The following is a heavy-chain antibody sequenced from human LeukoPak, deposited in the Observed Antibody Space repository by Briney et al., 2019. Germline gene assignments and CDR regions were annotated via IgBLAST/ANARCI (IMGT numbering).Heavy chain of an antibody. V-gene: IGHV5-51*01. CDR1: GYSFGNYW. CDR2: IYPGDSDT. D-gene: IGHD2-15*01. Sequence: GESLKISCKGSGYSFGNYWIGWVRQMPGKDLEWMGIIYPGDSDTRYSPSFQGQVTISVDKSITTAYLQWSSLKASDTAVYFCARALRSCSAGTCYIDYWGQGTLVTVSS. J-gene: IGHJ4*02. CDR3: ARALRSCSAGTCYIDY.